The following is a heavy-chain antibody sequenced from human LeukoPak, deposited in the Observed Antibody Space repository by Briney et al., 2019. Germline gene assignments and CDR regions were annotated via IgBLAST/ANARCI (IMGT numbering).Heavy chain of an antibody. J-gene: IGHJ6*03. CDR2: IYYSGST. Sequence: SETLSLTCTVSGGSISSHYWSWIRQPPGKGLEWSGYIYYSGSTNYNPSLKSRVTISVDTSKNQFSLKLSSVTAADTAVYYCARDRPPYCSSTSCPLMDVWGKGTTVTVSS. CDR1: GGSISSHY. D-gene: IGHD2-2*01. CDR3: ARDRPPYCSSTSCPLMDV. V-gene: IGHV4-59*11.